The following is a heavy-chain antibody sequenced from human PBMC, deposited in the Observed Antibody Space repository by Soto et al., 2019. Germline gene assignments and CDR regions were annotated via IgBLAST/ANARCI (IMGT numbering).Heavy chain of an antibody. D-gene: IGHD3-22*01. J-gene: IGHJ6*02. Sequence: QVQLQESGPGLVKPSQTLSLTCTVSGGSISSGGYYWSWIRQHPGKGLEWIGYIYYSGSTYYNPSLKSRVTISVDTSKNQFSLKLSSVTAADTAVYYCARDAGYYDSSGYYNYYYYGMDVWGQGTTVTVSS. CDR3: ARDAGYYDSSGYYNYYYYGMDV. CDR1: GGSISSGGYY. CDR2: IYYSGST. V-gene: IGHV4-31*03.